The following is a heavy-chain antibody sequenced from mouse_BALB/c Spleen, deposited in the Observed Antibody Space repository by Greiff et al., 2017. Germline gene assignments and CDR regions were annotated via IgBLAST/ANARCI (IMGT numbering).Heavy chain of an antibody. V-gene: IGHV7-3*02. D-gene: IGHD1-1*01. CDR3: ARGITTYYFDY. J-gene: IGHJ2*01. CDR1: GFTFTDYY. Sequence: EVQGVESGGGLVQPGGSLRLSCATSGFTFTDYYMSWVRQPPGKALEWLGFIRNKANGYTTEYSASVKGRFTISRDNSQSILYLQMNTLRAEDSATYYCARGITTYYFDYWGQGTTLTVSS. CDR2: IRNKANGYTT.